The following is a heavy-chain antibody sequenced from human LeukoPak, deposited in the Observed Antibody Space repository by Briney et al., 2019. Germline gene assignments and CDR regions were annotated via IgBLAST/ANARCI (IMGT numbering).Heavy chain of an antibody. CDR1: GYTFTIYY. CDR2: INPSGGST. CDR3: ARAVDYYDSSGYYYFDY. Sequence: ASVTVSCKASGYTFTIYYMHWVRQAPGQGVEWMGIINPSGGSTSYAQKFQGRVTMTRDMSTSTVYMELSSLRSEDTAVYYCARAVDYYDSSGYYYFDYWGQGTLVTVSS. J-gene: IGHJ4*02. V-gene: IGHV1-46*01. D-gene: IGHD3-22*01.